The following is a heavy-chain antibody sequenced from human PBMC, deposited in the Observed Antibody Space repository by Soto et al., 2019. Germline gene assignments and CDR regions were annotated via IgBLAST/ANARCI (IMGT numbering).Heavy chain of an antibody. CDR2: ISYDGSNK. V-gene: IGHV3-30-3*01. CDR1: GFTFSSYA. J-gene: IGHJ4*02. CDR3: ARDLQRSSTSCYADY. Sequence: ESGGGVVQPGRSLRLSCAASGFTFSSYAMHWVRQAPGKGLEWVAVISYDGSNKYYADSVKGRFTISRDNSKNTLYLQMNSLRAEDTAVYYCARDLQRSSTSCYADYWGQGTLVTVSS. D-gene: IGHD2-2*01.